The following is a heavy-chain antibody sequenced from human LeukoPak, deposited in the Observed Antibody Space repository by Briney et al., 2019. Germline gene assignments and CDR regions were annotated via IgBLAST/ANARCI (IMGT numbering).Heavy chain of an antibody. CDR3: ATEKVGPNLYYFDY. V-gene: IGHV3-48*01. J-gene: IGHJ4*02. Sequence: GGSLRLSCAASGFTFSSYSMNWVRQAPGEGLEWLSYISSSGSTIYYADSVKGRFTISRDNAKNSLYLQMKSLRAEDTAVYYCATEKVGPNLYYFDYWGRGALVTVS. CDR1: GFTFSSYS. D-gene: IGHD1-26*01. CDR2: ISSSGSTI.